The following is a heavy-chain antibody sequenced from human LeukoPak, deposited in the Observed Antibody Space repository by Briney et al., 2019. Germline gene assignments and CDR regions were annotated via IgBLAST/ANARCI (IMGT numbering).Heavy chain of an antibody. V-gene: IGHV3-21*01. CDR1: GFTFSSYS. CDR2: ISSSSSYI. D-gene: IGHD6-6*01. J-gene: IGHJ4*02. CDR3: ARDYRSSSALMGDY. Sequence: GGSLRLSCAASGFTFSSYSMNWVRQAPGKGLEWVSSISSSSSYIYYADSVKGRFTISRDNAKNSLYLQMNSLRAEDTAVYCCARDYRSSSALMGDYWGQGALVTVSS.